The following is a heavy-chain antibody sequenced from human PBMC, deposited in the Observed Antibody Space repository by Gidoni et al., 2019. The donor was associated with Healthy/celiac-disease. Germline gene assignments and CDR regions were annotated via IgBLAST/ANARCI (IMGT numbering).Heavy chain of an antibody. CDR1: GYSFTSYW. CDR3: ASGDGRDGYNLRDYYFDY. J-gene: IGHJ4*02. D-gene: IGHD5-12*01. V-gene: IGHV5-51*01. CDR2: IYPGDSDT. Sequence: EVQLVQSGAEVKKPGESLKISCKGSGYSFTSYWIGWVRQMPGKGLEWMGIIYPGDSDTRYSPSFQGQVTISADKSISTAYLQWSSLKASDTAMYYCASGDGRDGYNLRDYYFDYWGQGTLVTVSS.